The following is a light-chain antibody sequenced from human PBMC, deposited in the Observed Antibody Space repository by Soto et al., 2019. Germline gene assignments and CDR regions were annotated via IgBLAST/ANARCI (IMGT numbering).Light chain of an antibody. J-gene: IGKJ5*01. CDR3: QQYGSPGIT. CDR1: QSVSSSY. CDR2: GAS. V-gene: IGKV3-20*01. Sequence: EIMLKQSPTTLALSPGDRATLSCSASQSVSSSYLAWYQQKPGQAPRLLIYGASSRATGIPDRFSGSGSGTDFTLTISRLEPEDFAVYYCQQYGSPGITFGQGTRLEIK.